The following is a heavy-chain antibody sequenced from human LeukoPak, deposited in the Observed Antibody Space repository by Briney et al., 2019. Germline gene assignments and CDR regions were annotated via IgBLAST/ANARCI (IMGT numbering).Heavy chain of an antibody. J-gene: IGHJ4*02. Sequence: ASVKVSCKASGYTFTGYYMHWVRQAPGQGLEWMGIINPNGGATSYAQKFQGRVTMARDTSTSTVYMELSSLTSEDTAVYYCARAANTFGDEFDYWGQGTLVTVSS. CDR1: GYTFTGYY. V-gene: IGHV1-46*01. CDR2: INPNGGAT. D-gene: IGHD3-16*01. CDR3: ARAANTFGDEFDY.